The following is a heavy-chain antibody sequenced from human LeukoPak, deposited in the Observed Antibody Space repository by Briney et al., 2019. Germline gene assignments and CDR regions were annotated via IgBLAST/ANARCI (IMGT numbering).Heavy chain of an antibody. CDR2: INHSGST. D-gene: IGHD2-2*03. V-gene: IGHV4-34*01. J-gene: IGHJ4*02. CDR3: ARGSRHLDIVVVPAALYYFDY. Sequence: SGTLSLTCAVYGGSFSGYYWSWIRQPPGKGLEWIGEINHSGSTNYNPSLKSRVTISVDTSKNQFSLKLSSVTAADTAVYYCARGSRHLDIVVVPAALYYFDYWGQGTLVTVSS. CDR1: GGSFSGYY.